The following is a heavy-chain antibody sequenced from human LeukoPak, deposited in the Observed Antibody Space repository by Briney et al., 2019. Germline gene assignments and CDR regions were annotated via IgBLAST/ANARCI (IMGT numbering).Heavy chain of an antibody. V-gene: IGHV4-61*02. D-gene: IGHD6-13*01. J-gene: IGHJ4*02. CDR2: IYTSGST. CDR1: GGSISSGSYY. Sequence: SQTLSLTCTVSGGSISSGSYYWIWIRQPGGKGLEWIGRIYTSGSTNYNPSLKSRVTISVDTSKNQFSLKLSSVTAADTAVYYCAGKAAAAGTFDYWGQGTLVTVSS. CDR3: AGKAAAAGTFDY.